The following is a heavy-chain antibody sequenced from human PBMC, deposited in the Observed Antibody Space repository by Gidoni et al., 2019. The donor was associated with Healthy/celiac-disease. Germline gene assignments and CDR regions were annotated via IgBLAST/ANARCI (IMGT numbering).Heavy chain of an antibody. CDR1: GGSFRGYY. D-gene: IGHD3-3*01. V-gene: IGHV4-34*01. J-gene: IGHJ6*02. CDR2: INHSGST. Sequence: QVQLQQWGAGLLKPSETLSLTCAVYGGSFRGYYWSWFRQPPGKGLEWIGEINHSGSTNYNPSLKSRVTISVDTSKNQFSLKLSSVTAADTAVYYCARTGPTDDFWSGIIHYYYYGMDVWGQGTTVTVSS. CDR3: ARTGPTDDFWSGIIHYYYYGMDV.